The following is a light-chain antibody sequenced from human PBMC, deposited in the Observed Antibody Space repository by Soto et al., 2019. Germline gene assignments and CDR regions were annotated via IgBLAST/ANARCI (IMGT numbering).Light chain of an antibody. Sequence: EIVLAQSPVTLSRSPGERATLSCRASQSFSHNYLAWYQQKPGQAPRLLICGASNRATGIPDRFSGSGSGTDFTLTISRLEPEDFAVYYCQQYGSSGTFGQGTKVDIK. V-gene: IGKV3-20*01. J-gene: IGKJ1*01. CDR1: QSFSHNY. CDR2: GAS. CDR3: QQYGSSGT.